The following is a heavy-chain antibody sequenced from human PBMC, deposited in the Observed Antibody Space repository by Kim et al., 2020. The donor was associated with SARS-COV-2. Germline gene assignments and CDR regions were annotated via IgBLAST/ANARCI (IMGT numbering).Heavy chain of an antibody. CDR2: ISYRGST. V-gene: IGHV4-59*01. CDR3: AKCAYSGNEYYFDY. CDR1: GGSIGSYY. D-gene: IGHD3-16*01. Sequence: SETLSLTCSVSGGSIGSYYWSWIRQSPGKGLECIGYISYRGSTDYKPSLKSRVTMSVDTSRNQFSLKLSSLTAADTAVYYCAKCAYSGNEYYFDYWGQGTLVTVSS. J-gene: IGHJ4*02.